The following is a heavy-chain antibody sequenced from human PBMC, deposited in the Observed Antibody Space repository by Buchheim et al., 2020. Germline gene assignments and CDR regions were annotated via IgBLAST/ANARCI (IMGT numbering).Heavy chain of an antibody. CDR2: INHSGST. CDR3: ARGLTTGRYNWFDP. CDR1: GGSFSGYY. D-gene: IGHD1-1*01. V-gene: IGHV4-34*01. J-gene: IGHJ5*02. Sequence: QVQLQQWGAGLLKPSETLSLTCAVYGGSFSGYYWSWIRQPPGKGLEWIGEINHSGSTNYNPSLKSRVTISVDTSKNQFSLKLSSVTVADTAVYYCARGLTTGRYNWFDPWGQGTL.